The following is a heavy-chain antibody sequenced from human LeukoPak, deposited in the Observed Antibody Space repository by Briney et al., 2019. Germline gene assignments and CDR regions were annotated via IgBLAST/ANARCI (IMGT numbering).Heavy chain of an antibody. CDR1: GFTFRNAW. CDR3: TTGHSSSFQY. Sequence: GGPLRLSCAASGFTFRNAWMSWVRQARGKGLEWVGRLKSKTDGGTTDYAAPVKGRFTILRDDSKNTLYLQMNSLKTEDTAVYYCTTGHSSSFQYWGQGTLVTVSS. D-gene: IGHD6-6*01. CDR2: LKSKTDGGTT. V-gene: IGHV3-15*01. J-gene: IGHJ4*02.